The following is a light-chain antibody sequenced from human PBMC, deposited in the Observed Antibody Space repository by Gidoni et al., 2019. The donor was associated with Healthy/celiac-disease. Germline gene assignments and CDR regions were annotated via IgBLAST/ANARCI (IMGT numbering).Light chain of an antibody. V-gene: IGLV3-19*01. CDR2: GKN. CDR1: SLRSYY. J-gene: IGLJ2*01. Sequence: SSELTQDPAVSVALGQTVRITCQGDSLRSYYASWYQQKPGQAPVLVIYGKNNRPSGIPDRFSGSSSRNTASLTITGAQAEDEADYYCNSRDSSGNHLVFGGGTKLTVL. CDR3: NSRDSSGNHLV.